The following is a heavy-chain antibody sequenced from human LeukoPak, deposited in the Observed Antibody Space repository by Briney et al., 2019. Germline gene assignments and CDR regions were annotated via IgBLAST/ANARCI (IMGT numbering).Heavy chain of an antibody. Sequence: SETLSLTCTVSGGSISSSSYYWGWIRQPPGKGLEWIGSIYYSGSTYYNPSLKSRVTISVDTSKNQFSLKLSSVTAADTAVYYCASRDISGSVVDYWGQGTLVTVSS. CDR3: ASRDISGSVVDY. J-gene: IGHJ4*02. V-gene: IGHV4-39*01. D-gene: IGHD1-26*01. CDR1: GGSISSSSYY. CDR2: IYYSGST.